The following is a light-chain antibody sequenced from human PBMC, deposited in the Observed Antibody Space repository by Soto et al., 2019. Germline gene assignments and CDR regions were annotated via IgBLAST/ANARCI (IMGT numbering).Light chain of an antibody. V-gene: IGLV1-40*01. CDR3: PSYDSSLSGWV. CDR2: GNS. CDR1: SSNIGAGYD. J-gene: IGLJ3*02. Sequence: QSVLTQPPSVSVAPGQRVTISCTGSSSNIGAGYDVHWYQKLPGTAPKLLIYGNSNRPSGVPDRFSGSTSGTSASLATTGLRAEDEADYYRPSYDSSLSGWVFGGGTKLTAL.